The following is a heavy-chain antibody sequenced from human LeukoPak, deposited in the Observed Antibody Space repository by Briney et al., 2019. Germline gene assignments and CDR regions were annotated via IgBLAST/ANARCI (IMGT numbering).Heavy chain of an antibody. V-gene: IGHV3-23*01. CDR2: ISGSGGST. CDR1: GFTFNTYA. CDR3: AKDPDYYDSSGYYSSYFDY. Sequence: GGSLRLSCAASGFTFNTYAMSWVRQAPGRGLEWVSGISGSGGSTYYADSVKGRFTISRDNSKNTLYLQMNSLRAEDTAVYYCAKDPDYYDSSGYYSSYFDYWGQGTLVTVSS. J-gene: IGHJ4*02. D-gene: IGHD3-22*01.